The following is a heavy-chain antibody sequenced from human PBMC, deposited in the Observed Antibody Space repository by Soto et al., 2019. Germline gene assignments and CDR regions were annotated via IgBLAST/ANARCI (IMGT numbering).Heavy chain of an antibody. J-gene: IGHJ6*02. CDR3: GSWLKEGGIGGNYYYGMDV. Sequence: VQLVQSGAEVKKPGSSVKVSCKASGGTFTNYAFSWVRQAPGQGLEWLGGIIPIFGTADYAQKFQGRVTITADEPTSTVHMELSSLRSDDTAGYYCGSWLKEGGIGGNYYYGMDVWGQGTTVTVSS. CDR1: GGTFTNYA. V-gene: IGHV1-69*13. CDR2: IIPIFGTA. D-gene: IGHD1-1*01.